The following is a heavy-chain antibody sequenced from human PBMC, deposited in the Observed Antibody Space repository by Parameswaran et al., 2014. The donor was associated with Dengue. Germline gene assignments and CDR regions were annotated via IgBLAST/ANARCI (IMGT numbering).Heavy chain of an antibody. J-gene: IGHJ4*02. CDR2: INPNSGGT. Sequence: WVRQAPGQGLEWMGWINPNSGGTNYAQKFQGRVTMTRDTSISTAYMELSRLRSDDTAVYYCASVGATTVFDYWGQGTLVTVSS. CDR3: ASVGATTVFDY. D-gene: IGHD1-26*01. V-gene: IGHV1-2*02.